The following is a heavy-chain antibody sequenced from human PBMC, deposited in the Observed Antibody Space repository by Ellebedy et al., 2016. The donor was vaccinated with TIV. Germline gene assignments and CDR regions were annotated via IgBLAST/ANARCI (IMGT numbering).Heavy chain of an antibody. V-gene: IGHV4-31*03. Sequence: SETLSLXCTVSGGSISSGGYSWSWIRQHPGKGLEWIGYIYYSVSPSYNPSLRSRISISLGTSKNQFSLKLSSVTAADTAVYYCARSYGSGRRTFYFDYWGQGTLVTVSS. CDR3: ARSYGSGRRTFYFDY. D-gene: IGHD3-10*01. CDR1: GGSISSGGYS. CDR2: IYYSVSP. J-gene: IGHJ4*02.